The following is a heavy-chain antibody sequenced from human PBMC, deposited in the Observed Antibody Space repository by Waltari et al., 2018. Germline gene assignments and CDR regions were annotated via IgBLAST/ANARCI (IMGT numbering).Heavy chain of an antibody. CDR2: IRTSGVT. J-gene: IGHJ3*01. D-gene: IGHD2-2*01. Sequence: QVQLQESGPGLVKPSETLSLTCPASGVSLSSPFWTWIRQPAGKGLEWVGRIRTSGVTDYSPSLKSRVTMSVDTSKNQFSLRLSSVTAADTAVYYCARNQNGAFDVWGQGTRVTVSS. V-gene: IGHV4-4*07. CDR3: ARNQNGAFDV. CDR1: GVSLSSPF.